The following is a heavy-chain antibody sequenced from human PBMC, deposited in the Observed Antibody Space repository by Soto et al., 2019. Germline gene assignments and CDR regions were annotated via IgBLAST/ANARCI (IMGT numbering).Heavy chain of an antibody. CDR1: GFTFSSYA. V-gene: IGHV3-30-3*01. Sequence: GGSLRLSCAASGFTFSSYAMHWVRQAPGKGLEWVAVISYDGSNKYYVDSVKGRFTISRDNSKNTLYLQMNSLRAEDTAVYYCARDGEGAAGSLSPEYYYYYYGTDVWGQGTTVTVSS. D-gene: IGHD6-13*01. CDR2: ISYDGSNK. CDR3: ARDGEGAAGSLSPEYYYYYYGTDV. J-gene: IGHJ6*02.